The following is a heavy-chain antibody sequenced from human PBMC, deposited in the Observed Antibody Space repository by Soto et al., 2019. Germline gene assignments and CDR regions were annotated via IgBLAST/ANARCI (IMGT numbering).Heavy chain of an antibody. V-gene: IGHV3-7*04. CDR2: IKHDGSEQ. CDR3: ARAMGTDGWSNHPFDI. Sequence: PGGSLRLSCAASGFTFSSYWMDWVRHAPKKGQEWVATIKHDGSEQYYVDSVKGRFIVSRDNAKISLFLQMNGLRVEDTAVYFCARAMGTDGWSNHPFDIWGQGTMVTVSS. J-gene: IGHJ3*02. CDR1: GFTFSSYW. D-gene: IGHD6-19*01.